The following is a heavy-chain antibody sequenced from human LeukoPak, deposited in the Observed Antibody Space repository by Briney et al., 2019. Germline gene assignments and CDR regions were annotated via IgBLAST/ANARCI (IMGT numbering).Heavy chain of an antibody. J-gene: IGHJ4*02. Sequence: GRSLRLSCAASGFTFSSYGMHWVRQAPGKGLEWVAVIWYDGSNKYYAESVKGRFTTSRDNSKNTLYLQMNSLRAEDTAVYYCAKGRDYYDSSGYFYWGQGTLVTVSS. V-gene: IGHV3-33*06. CDR1: GFTFSSYG. D-gene: IGHD3-22*01. CDR3: AKGRDYYDSSGYFY. CDR2: IWYDGSNK.